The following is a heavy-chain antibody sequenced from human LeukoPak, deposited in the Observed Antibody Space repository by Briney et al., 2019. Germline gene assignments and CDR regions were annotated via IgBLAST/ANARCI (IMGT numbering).Heavy chain of an antibody. CDR1: GFTLSTYG. J-gene: IGHJ1*01. CDR3: AKASIITMVRGPVFQH. CDR2: IRYDGSDK. V-gene: IGHV3-30*02. Sequence: PGGSLRLSCVASGFTLSTYGMHWVRQAPGKGLEWVAFIRYDGSDKFYGDSVKGRFTTSRDNSKNTLYLQMSRLRVEDTAVYYCAKASIITMVRGPVFQHWGQGTLVTVSS. D-gene: IGHD3-10*01.